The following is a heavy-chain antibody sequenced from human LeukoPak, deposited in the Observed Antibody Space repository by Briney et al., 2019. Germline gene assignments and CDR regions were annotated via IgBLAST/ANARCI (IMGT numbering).Heavy chain of an antibody. CDR2: INHSGST. Sequence: SETLSLTCAVYGGSFSGYYWSWIRQPPGKGLEWIGEINHSGSTNYNPSLKSRVTISVDTSKNQFSLKLSSVTAADTAVYYCARGKAVAGSGRYFDYWGQGTLVTVSS. CDR1: GGSFSGYY. J-gene: IGHJ4*02. D-gene: IGHD6-19*01. V-gene: IGHV4-34*01. CDR3: ARGKAVAGSGRYFDY.